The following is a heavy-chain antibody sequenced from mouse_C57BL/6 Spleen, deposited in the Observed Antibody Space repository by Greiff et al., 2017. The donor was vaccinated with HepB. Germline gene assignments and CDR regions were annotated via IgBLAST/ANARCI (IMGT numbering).Heavy chain of an antibody. V-gene: IGHV1-61*01. D-gene: IGHD1-1*01. CDR1: GYTFTSYW. CDR3: ARSPVITTVVFDY. CDR2: IYPSDSET. Sequence: QVQLQQPGAELVRPGSSVKLSCKASGYTFTSYWMDWVKQRPGQGLEWIGNIYPSDSETHYNQKFKDKATLTVDKSSSTAYMQLSSLTSEDSAVYYGARSPVITTVVFDYWGQGTTLTVSS. J-gene: IGHJ2*01.